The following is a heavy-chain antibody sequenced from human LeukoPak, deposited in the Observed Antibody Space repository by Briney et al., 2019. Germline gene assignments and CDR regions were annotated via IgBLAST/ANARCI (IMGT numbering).Heavy chain of an antibody. CDR2: IIPIFGIA. Sequence: SVKVSCKASGGTFSSYAISWVRQAPGQGLEWMGRIIPIFGIANYAQKFQGRVTITADKSTSTACMELSSLRSEDTAVYYCARDNSGAVTTSYYFDYWGQGTLVTVSS. D-gene: IGHD4-17*01. CDR1: GGTFSSYA. V-gene: IGHV1-69*04. J-gene: IGHJ4*02. CDR3: ARDNSGAVTTSYYFDY.